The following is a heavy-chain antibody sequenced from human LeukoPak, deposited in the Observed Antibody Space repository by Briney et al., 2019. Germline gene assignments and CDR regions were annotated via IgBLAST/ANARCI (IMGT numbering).Heavy chain of an antibody. CDR1: GASIIDSSYF. D-gene: IGHD5-12*01. J-gene: IGHJ4*01. CDR2: IHYGGST. CDR3: ARKGRGYSGYGPELY. V-gene: IGHV4-39*07. Sequence: SETLTLICAVSGASIIDSSYFWGCIRQPPGKGLEWMGSIHYGGSTYCNPSLKSRVTISVDTSKNQFSLKLSSVTAADTAVYYCARKGRGYSGYGPELYWG.